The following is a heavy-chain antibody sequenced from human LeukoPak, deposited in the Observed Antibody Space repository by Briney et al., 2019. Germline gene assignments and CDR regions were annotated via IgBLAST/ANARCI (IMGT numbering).Heavy chain of an antibody. D-gene: IGHD3-22*01. J-gene: IGHJ4*02. CDR2: IKQDGSEK. CDR3: ARVRYYYDSSGYYYVLSFDY. Sequence: GGSLRLSCAASGFTFSSYWMSWVRQAPGKGLEWVANIKQDGSEKYYVDSVEGRFTISRDNAKNSLYLQMNSLRAEDTAVYYCARVRYYYDSSGYYYVLSFDYWGQGTLVTVSS. V-gene: IGHV3-7*03. CDR1: GFTFSSYW.